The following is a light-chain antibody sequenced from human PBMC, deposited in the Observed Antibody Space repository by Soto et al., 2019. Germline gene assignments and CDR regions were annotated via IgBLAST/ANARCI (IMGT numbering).Light chain of an antibody. Sequence: QSVLTQPASVSGSPGQSITISCTGSNSDIGTYNYVSWYQQHPGKAPKLIIYEVSNRPSGVSNRFSGSKSGITASLTISGLQAEDEADYYCSSYTSSSTYVFGTGTKLTVL. V-gene: IGLV2-14*01. J-gene: IGLJ1*01. CDR1: NSDIGTYNY. CDR3: SSYTSSSTYV. CDR2: EVS.